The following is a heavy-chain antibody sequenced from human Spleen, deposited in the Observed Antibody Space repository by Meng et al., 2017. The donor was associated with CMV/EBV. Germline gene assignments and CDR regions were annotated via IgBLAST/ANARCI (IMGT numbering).Heavy chain of an antibody. V-gene: IGHV3-30*02. D-gene: IGHD3-10*01. CDR3: AKDIAMFRGVIITSLIDY. CDR1: GFTFSTYG. CDR2: IRYDGTNK. Sequence: GESLKISCAASGFTFSTYGMHWVRQAPGKGLEWVAFIRYDGTNKFYADSVKGRFTISRDNSKNTLYLQMNSLGAEDTAVYYCAKDIAMFRGVIITSLIDYWGQGTLVTVSS. J-gene: IGHJ4*02.